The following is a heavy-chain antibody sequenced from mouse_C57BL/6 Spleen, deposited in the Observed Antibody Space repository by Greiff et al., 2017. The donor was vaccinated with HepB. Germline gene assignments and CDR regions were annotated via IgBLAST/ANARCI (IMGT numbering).Heavy chain of an antibody. CDR1: GFTFSDYG. J-gene: IGHJ4*01. Sequence: EVQLVESGGGLVKPGGSLKLSCAASGFTFSDYGMHWVRQAPEKGLEWVAYISSGSSTIYYADTVKGRFTISRDNAKNTLFLQMTSLRSEDTAMYYCARRSYDYDGAMDDWGQGTSVTVSS. CDR3: ARRSYDYDGAMDD. D-gene: IGHD2-4*01. V-gene: IGHV5-17*01. CDR2: ISSGSSTI.